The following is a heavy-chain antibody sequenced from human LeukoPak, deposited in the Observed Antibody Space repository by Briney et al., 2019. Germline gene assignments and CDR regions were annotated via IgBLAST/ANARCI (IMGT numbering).Heavy chain of an antibody. V-gene: IGHV1-2*02. D-gene: IGHD6-19*01. CDR3: ARDLNSGWYNFDY. Sequence: ASVKVSCKASGYTFTGYYMHWVRQAPGQGLEWMGWINPNSGGTNYAQKFQGRVTMTRDTSISTAYMELSRLRSDDTVVYYCARDLNSGWYNFDYWGQGTLVTVSS. CDR1: GYTFTGYY. J-gene: IGHJ4*02. CDR2: INPNSGGT.